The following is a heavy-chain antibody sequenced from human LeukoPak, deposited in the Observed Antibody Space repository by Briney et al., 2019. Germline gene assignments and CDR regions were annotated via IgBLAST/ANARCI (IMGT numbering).Heavy chain of an antibody. D-gene: IGHD6-19*01. CDR1: GGFISSSSYY. CDR2: IYYSGST. Sequence: SETLSLTCTVSGGFISSSSYYWGWIRQPPGKGLEWIGSIYYSGSTYYNPSLKSRVTISVDTSKNQFSLKLSSVTAADTAVYYCARSGYSSGWYFDYWGQGTLVTVSS. V-gene: IGHV4-39*07. CDR3: ARSGYSSGWYFDY. J-gene: IGHJ4*02.